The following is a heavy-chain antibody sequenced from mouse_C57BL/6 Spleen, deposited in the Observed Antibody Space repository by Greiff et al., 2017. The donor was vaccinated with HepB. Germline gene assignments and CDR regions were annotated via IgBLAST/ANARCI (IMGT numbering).Heavy chain of an antibody. CDR3: ARSPHGYEGYFDV. D-gene: IGHD2-2*01. Sequence: QVQLKQSGPGLVQPSQSLSITCTVSGFSLTSYGVHWVRQSPGKGLEWLGVIWSGGSTDYNAAFISRLSISKDNSKSQVFFKMNSLQADDTAIYYCARSPHGYEGYFDVWGTGTTVTVSS. CDR2: IWSGGST. V-gene: IGHV2-2*01. CDR1: GFSLTSYG. J-gene: IGHJ1*03.